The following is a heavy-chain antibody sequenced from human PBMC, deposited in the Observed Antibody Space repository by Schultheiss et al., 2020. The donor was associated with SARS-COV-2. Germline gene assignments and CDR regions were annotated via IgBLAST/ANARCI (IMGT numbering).Heavy chain of an antibody. CDR3: ARARAEQHLPFSWGPIPHPTSWFDP. D-gene: IGHD6-13*01. Sequence: GGSLRLSCAASGFTFSSYAMSWVRQAPGKGLVWVSRINSDGSASSYADSVKGRFTVSRDNAGNTLYLRMNNLIVEDTTIYYCARARAEQHLPFSWGPIPHPTSWFDPWGQGTLVTVDS. J-gene: IGHJ5*02. CDR1: GFTFSSYA. CDR2: INSDGSAS. V-gene: IGHV3-74*01.